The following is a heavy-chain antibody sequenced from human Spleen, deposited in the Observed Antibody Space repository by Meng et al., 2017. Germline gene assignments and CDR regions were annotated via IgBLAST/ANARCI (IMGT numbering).Heavy chain of an antibody. CDR1: GFTFSSCA. CDR3: ATGGAYYFDY. J-gene: IGHJ4*02. V-gene: IGHV3-30*04. Sequence: VQLLESGXGLVQPGGSLRLSCAASGFTFSSCAMHWVRQAPGGGLEXXXVIXXXXXXXYYADSXXGRXXXSRDNXXXTFYLXXXSLXSXDTAVXYXATGGAYYFDYWGQGALVTVSS. D-gene: IGHD4-17*01. CDR2: IXXXXXXX.